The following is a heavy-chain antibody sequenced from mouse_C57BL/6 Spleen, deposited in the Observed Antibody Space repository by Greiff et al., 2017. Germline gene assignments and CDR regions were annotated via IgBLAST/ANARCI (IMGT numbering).Heavy chain of an antibody. CDR3: ARRGYSNYERGYWYFDV. CDR1: GYTFTTYP. CDR2: FHPYNDDT. V-gene: IGHV1-47*01. Sequence: QVQLQQSGAELVKPGASVKMSCKASGYTFTTYPIEWMKQNHGKSLEWIGNFHPYNDDTKYNEKFKGKATLTVEKSSSTVYLELSRLTSDDSAVYYCARRGYSNYERGYWYFDVWGTGTTVTVSS. J-gene: IGHJ1*03. D-gene: IGHD2-5*01.